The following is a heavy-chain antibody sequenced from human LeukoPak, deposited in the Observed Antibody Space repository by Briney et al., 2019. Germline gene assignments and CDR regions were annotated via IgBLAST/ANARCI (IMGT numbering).Heavy chain of an antibody. V-gene: IGHV3-13*01. J-gene: IGHJ3*02. CDR2: VGTAGDT. D-gene: IGHD1-26*01. CDR1: GFTFSSYD. CDR3: ASSVGAGAFDI. Sequence: GGSLRLSCAASGFTFSSYDMHWVRQATGKGLEWVSAVGTAGDTYYPGSVKGRFTISRENAKNSLYLQMNSLRAGDTAVYYCASSVGAGAFDIWGQGTMVTVSS.